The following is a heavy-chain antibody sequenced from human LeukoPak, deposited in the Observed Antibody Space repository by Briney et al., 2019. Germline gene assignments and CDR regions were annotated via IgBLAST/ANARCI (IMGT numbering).Heavy chain of an antibody. Sequence: ASVKVSCKASGYTFTGYYMHWVRQAPGQGLEWMGRINPNSGGTNYAQRFQGRVTMTRDTSISTAYMELSSLRSDDTAVYYCARGARDYYDSSGYYNYWGQGTLVTVSS. D-gene: IGHD3-22*01. V-gene: IGHV1-2*06. CDR1: GYTFTGYY. CDR3: ARGARDYYDSSGYYNY. CDR2: INPNSGGT. J-gene: IGHJ4*02.